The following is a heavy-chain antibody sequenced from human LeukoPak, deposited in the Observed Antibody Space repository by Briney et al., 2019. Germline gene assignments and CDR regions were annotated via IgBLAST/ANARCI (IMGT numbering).Heavy chain of an antibody. CDR1: GFTFSSYW. CDR2: INSDGSST. J-gene: IGHJ3*02. D-gene: IGHD3-10*01. V-gene: IGHV3-74*01. CDR3: ARDFGGYYGSGSYYRWQGAFDI. Sequence: PGGSLRLSCAASGFTFSSYWMHWVRQAPGKGLVWVSRINSDGSSTSYADSVKGRFTISRDNAKNTLYLQMNSLRAEDTAVYYCARDFGGYYGSGSYYRWQGAFDIWGQGTTVTVSS.